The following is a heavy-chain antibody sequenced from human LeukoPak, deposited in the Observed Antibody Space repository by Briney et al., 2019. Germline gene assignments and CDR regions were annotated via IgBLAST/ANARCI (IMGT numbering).Heavy chain of an antibody. D-gene: IGHD4-17*01. CDR1: GGSIERYY. Sequence: SETLSLGCSVAGGSIERYYWGWVRQTPGKGVGWIGCIHYSGTTHYNPSRRSRVTISVAATNKQFSLNLSSVTAADTALYYCALATTVPDRAGIFDCWGQGAPVTVSS. V-gene: IGHV4-59*12. CDR2: IHYSGTT. J-gene: IGHJ4*02. CDR3: ALATTVPDRAGIFDC.